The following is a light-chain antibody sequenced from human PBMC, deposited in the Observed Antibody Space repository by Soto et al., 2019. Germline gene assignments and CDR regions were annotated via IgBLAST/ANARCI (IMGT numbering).Light chain of an antibody. CDR2: GAS. J-gene: IGKJ3*01. V-gene: IGKV3-20*01. CDR3: QQYGSSPFT. CDR1: QSVSGSY. Sequence: EIVLTQSPGTLSLSPGERATLSSRASQSVSGSYLAWYQQKPGQAPRLLIYGASSRATGIPDRFSGSGSGTDFTLTISRLEPEDFAVYYCQQYGSSPFTFGPGTKLDIK.